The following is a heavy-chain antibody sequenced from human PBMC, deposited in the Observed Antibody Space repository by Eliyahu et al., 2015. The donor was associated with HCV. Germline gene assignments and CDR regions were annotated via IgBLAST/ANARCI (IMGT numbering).Heavy chain of an antibody. CDR2: ISSSSSYI. CDR1: GFTFSSYS. CDR3: ARERQQLVAHFDY. V-gene: IGHV3-21*01. Sequence: EVQLVESGGGLVKPGGSLRLSCAASGFTFSSYSMNWVRQAPGKGLEWVSSISSSSSYIYYADSVKGRFTISRDNAKNSLYLQMNSLRAEDTAVYYCARERQQLVAHFDYWGQGTLVTVSS. D-gene: IGHD6-13*01. J-gene: IGHJ4*02.